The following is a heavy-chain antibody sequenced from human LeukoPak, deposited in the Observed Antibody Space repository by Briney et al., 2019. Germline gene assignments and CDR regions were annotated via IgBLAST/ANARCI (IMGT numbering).Heavy chain of an antibody. D-gene: IGHD5-18*01. J-gene: IGHJ4*02. V-gene: IGHV4-39*07. CDR3: ARRRIQLYYFDY. CDR2: IYYSGST. CDR1: GASISSTTYY. Sequence: NASETLSLTCTVSGASISSTTYYWGWIRQPPGKGLEWIGSIYYSGSTYYNPSLKSRVTISVDTSKNQFSLKLSSVTAADTAVYYCARRRIQLYYFDYWGQGTLVTVSS.